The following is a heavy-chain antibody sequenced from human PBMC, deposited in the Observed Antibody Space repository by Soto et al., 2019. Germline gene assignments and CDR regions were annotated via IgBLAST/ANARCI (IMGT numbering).Heavy chain of an antibody. V-gene: IGHV4-34*01. D-gene: IGHD6-19*01. CDR1: GGSFSGYY. CDR2: INHSGST. J-gene: IGHJ6*02. CDR3: ARGQSRGWYDLYYYGMDV. Sequence: QVQLQQWGAGLLKPSETLSLTCAVYGGSFSGYYWSWIRQPPGKGLEWIGEINHSGSTNYNPSLKSRVTISVDTYKNQFSLKLSSVTAADTAVYYCARGQSRGWYDLYYYGMDVWGQGTTVTVSS.